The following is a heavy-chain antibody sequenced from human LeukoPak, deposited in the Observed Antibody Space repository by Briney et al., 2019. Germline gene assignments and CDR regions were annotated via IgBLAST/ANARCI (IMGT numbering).Heavy chain of an antibody. V-gene: IGHV3-74*01. Sequence: GGSLRLSCAASGFTFSSYWMHWVRQAPGKGLVWVSRISSDGSSTSYADSVKGRFTISRDNAKNTLYLQMNSLRAEDTAVYYCARDRYSSGWYDYWGQGTLVTVSS. D-gene: IGHD6-19*01. J-gene: IGHJ4*02. CDR1: GFTFSSYW. CDR3: ARDRYSSGWYDY. CDR2: ISSDGSST.